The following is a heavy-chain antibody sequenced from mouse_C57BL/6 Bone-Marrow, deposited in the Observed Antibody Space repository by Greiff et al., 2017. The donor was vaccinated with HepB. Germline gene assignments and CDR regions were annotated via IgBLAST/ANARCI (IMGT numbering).Heavy chain of an antibody. CDR3: VRPSYSTQFAY. CDR1: GFSFNTYA. Sequence: EVKVVESGGGLVQPKGSLKLSCAASGFSFNTYAMNWVRQAPGKGLEWVARIRSKSNNYATYYADSVKDRFTISRDDSESMLYLQMNNLKTEDTAMYYCVRPSYSTQFAYWGQGTLVTVSA. CDR2: IRSKSNNYAT. J-gene: IGHJ3*01. D-gene: IGHD2-5*01. V-gene: IGHV10-1*01.